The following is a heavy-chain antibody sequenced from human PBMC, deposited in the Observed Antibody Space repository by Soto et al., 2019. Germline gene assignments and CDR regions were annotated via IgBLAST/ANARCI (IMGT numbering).Heavy chain of an antibody. CDR3: ARDRRGYCSRTSCYGAYYYGMDV. V-gene: IGHV1-46*01. D-gene: IGHD2-2*01. CDR1: GYTFTSYY. J-gene: IGHJ6*02. CDR2: INPSGGST. Sequence: ASVKVSCKASGYTFTSYYMHWVRQAPGQGLEWMGIINPSGGSTSYAQKFQGRVTMTRDTSTSTVYMELSSLRSEDTAVYYCARDRRGYCSRTSCYGAYYYGMDVWGQGTTVTVSS.